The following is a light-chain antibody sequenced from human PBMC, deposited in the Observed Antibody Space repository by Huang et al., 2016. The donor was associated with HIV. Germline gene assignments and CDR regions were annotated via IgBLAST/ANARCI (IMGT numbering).Light chain of an antibody. CDR3: QQYGNSPPT. Sequence: EIVLTQSPGTLSLSPGERATLSCRASQSVSSSYLAGYQQKPGHAPRLLIYGASSRATGIPDRFSGSGSGTDFTLTISRLEPEDFAVFYCQQYGNSPPTFGQGTKLEIK. CDR2: GAS. CDR1: QSVSSSY. J-gene: IGKJ2*01. V-gene: IGKV3-20*01.